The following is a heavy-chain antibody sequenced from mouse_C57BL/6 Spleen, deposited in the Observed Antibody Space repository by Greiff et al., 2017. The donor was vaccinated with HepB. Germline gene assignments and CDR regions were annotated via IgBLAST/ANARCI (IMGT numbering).Heavy chain of an antibody. CDR1: GYSFTSYY. V-gene: IGHV1-66*01. Sequence: VKLMESGPELVKPGASVKISCKASGYSFTSYYIHWVKQRPGQGLEWIGWIYPGSGNTKYNEKFKGKATLTADTSSSTAYMQLSSLTSEDSAVYYCARGGTGFDYWGQGTTLTVSS. CDR2: IYPGSGNT. CDR3: ARGGTGFDY. J-gene: IGHJ2*01. D-gene: IGHD4-1*01.